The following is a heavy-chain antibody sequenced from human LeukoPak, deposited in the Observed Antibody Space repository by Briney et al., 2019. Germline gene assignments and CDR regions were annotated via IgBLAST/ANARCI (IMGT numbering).Heavy chain of an antibody. D-gene: IGHD3-3*01. CDR2: ISSSSSTI. CDR3: ARDREDFWSGHDAFDI. J-gene: IGHJ3*02. Sequence: GGSLRLSCAASGFTFSSYSMNWVRQAPGKGLEWGSYISSSSSTIYYADSVKGRFTISRDNAKNSLYLQMNSLRAEDTAVYYCARDREDFWSGHDAFDIWGQGTMVTVSS. V-gene: IGHV3-48*01. CDR1: GFTFSSYS.